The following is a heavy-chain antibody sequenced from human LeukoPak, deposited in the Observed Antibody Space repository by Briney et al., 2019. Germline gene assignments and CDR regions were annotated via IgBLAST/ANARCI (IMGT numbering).Heavy chain of an antibody. CDR3: ARDQPRWWLRLSGPEAFDI. CDR2: ISAYNGNT. CDR1: GYTFTSYG. V-gene: IGHV1-18*01. D-gene: IGHD5-12*01. J-gene: IGHJ3*02. Sequence: ASVKLSCKASGYTFTSYGISWVRQAPGQGLEWMGWISAYNGNTNYAQKFQGRVTMTTDTSTSTAYMELRSLRSDDTAVYYCARDQPRWWLRLSGPEAFDIWGQGTMVSVSS.